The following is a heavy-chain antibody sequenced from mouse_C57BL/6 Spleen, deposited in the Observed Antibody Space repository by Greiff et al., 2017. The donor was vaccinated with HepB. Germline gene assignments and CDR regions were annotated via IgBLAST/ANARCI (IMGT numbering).Heavy chain of an antibody. CDR2: IDPEDGET. V-gene: IGHV14-2*01. Sequence: EVQLQESGAELVKPGASVKLSCTASGFNIKDYYMHWVKQRTEQGLEWIGRIDPEDGETKYAPKFQGKATITADTPSNTAYLQLSSLTSEDTAVYDCARGEITTVVAGRGFAYWGQGTLVTVSA. J-gene: IGHJ3*01. CDR3: ARGEITTVVAGRGFAY. D-gene: IGHD1-1*01. CDR1: GFNIKDYY.